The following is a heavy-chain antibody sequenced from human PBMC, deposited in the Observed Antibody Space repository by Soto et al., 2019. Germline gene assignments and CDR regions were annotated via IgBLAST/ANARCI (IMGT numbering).Heavy chain of an antibody. CDR2: IGTAGDT. CDR3: ARHVPYCSSTSCAYYFDY. V-gene: IGHV3-13*04. D-gene: IGHD2-2*01. Sequence: GGSLRLSCAASGLTFSSYDMHWVRQATGKGLEWVSAIGTAGDTYYPGSVKGRFTISRENAKNSLYLQMNSLRAEDTAVFYCARHVPYCSSTSCAYYFDYWGQGTLVTVSS. J-gene: IGHJ4*02. CDR1: GLTFSSYD.